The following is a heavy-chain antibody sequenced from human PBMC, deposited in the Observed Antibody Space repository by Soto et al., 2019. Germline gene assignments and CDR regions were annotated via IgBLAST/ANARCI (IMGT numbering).Heavy chain of an antibody. Sequence: AAFVEVSCKASGYTLSRYGISWVGQAPGQGLEWMGWISGYNGDANYAQSFQGRVSMTIDTSTTTAYMELRTLTPDDTAVYYCAKNGQPPYYYYGLDVWGQGTTVTVSS. D-gene: IGHD2-8*01. CDR2: ISGYNGDA. J-gene: IGHJ6*02. CDR3: AKNGQPPYYYYGLDV. V-gene: IGHV1-18*01. CDR1: GYTLSRYG.